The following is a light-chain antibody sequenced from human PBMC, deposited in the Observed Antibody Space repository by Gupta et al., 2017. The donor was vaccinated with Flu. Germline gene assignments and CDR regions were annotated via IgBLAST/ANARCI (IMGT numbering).Light chain of an antibody. V-gene: IGKV3-20*01. J-gene: IGKJ1*01. CDR1: QSISNTS. CDR3: QQYVTSSWT. CDR2: GSS. Sequence: IVLTQSPDTLSLSPGERATLSCRASQSISNTSLTWYQQKPGQAPRLLIFGSSNRATGIPDRFSGSGSGADFTLTISRLEPEDFAVYYCQQYVTSSWTFGQGTKVEL.